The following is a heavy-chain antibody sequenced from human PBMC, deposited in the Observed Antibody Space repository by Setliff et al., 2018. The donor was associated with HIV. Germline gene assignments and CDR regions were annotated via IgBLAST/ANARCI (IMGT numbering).Heavy chain of an antibody. CDR3: ARRPPLTTGREYYFDF. V-gene: IGHV4-59*08. J-gene: IGHJ4*02. CDR2: IYENDYT. D-gene: IGHD1-1*01. Sequence: PSETLSLTCIVSGGSMNNYYWNWVRQTPGKGLEWIGYIYENDYTHYTVSLRSRVTISMDTSKNQFSLKLNAVTAADTAVYYCARRPPLTTGREYYFDFWGQGTLVTV. CDR1: GGSMNNYY.